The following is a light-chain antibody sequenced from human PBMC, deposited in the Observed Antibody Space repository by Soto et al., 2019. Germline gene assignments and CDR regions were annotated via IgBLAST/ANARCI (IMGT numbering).Light chain of an antibody. Sequence: EIVLTQSPGTLSLSPGERATLSCRASQTISNTFLAWYQQRPGQAPRLLIYGASGRAAGIPDRFSGSGSGKDFTLSISRPEAEDFAVYYCQQYGVSPTFGGGTKVEIK. CDR3: QQYGVSPT. CDR2: GAS. J-gene: IGKJ4*01. V-gene: IGKV3-20*01. CDR1: QTISNTF.